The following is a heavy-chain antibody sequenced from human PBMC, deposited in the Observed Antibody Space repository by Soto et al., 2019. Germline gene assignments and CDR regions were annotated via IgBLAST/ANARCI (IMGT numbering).Heavy chain of an antibody. CDR1: GYSFTSYW. Sequence: PGESLKISCKGSGYSFTSYWIGWVRQMPGKGLEWMGRIDPSDSYTNYSPSFQGHVTISADKSISTAYLQWSSLKASDTAMYYCARLTYPEANYSYYYGMDLWGQGTTVTVSS. CDR3: ARLTYPEANYSYYYGMDL. CDR2: IDPSDSYT. D-gene: IGHD5-12*01. V-gene: IGHV5-10-1*01. J-gene: IGHJ6*02.